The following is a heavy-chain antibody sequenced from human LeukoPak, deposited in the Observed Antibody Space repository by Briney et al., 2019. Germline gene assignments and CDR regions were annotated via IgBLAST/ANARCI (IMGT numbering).Heavy chain of an antibody. CDR1: GFTFNDYD. Sequence: GGSLRLSCAASGFTFNDYDMNWIRQAPGKGLEWVSYIRSSGSSMSYIDSVKGRFTVSRDNAKNSLYLQMNSLRVEDTAVYYCARGLAMIAPVYYFDYWGQGTLVTVSS. CDR2: IRSSGSSM. D-gene: IGHD3-22*01. J-gene: IGHJ4*02. V-gene: IGHV3-11*01. CDR3: ARGLAMIAPVYYFDY.